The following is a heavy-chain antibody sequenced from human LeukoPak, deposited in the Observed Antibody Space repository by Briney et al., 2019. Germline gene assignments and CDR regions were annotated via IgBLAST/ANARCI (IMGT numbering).Heavy chain of an antibody. CDR2: IYCSGST. J-gene: IGHJ4*02. CDR1: GASISSSSYY. CDR3: ASLTLIATTALDY. Sequence: PSETLSLTCTVSGASISSSSYYWGWIRQPPGKGLEWIGNIYCSGSTYYNPSLKSRLTISVDTSKNQFSLRLSSVTAADTAVYYCASLTLIATTALDYWGQGTLVTVS. V-gene: IGHV4-39*01. D-gene: IGHD4-17*01.